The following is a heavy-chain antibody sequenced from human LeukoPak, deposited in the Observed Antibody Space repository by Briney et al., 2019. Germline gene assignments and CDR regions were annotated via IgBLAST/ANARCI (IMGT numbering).Heavy chain of an antibody. J-gene: IGHJ4*02. V-gene: IGHV3-48*02. Sequence: GGSLRLSCAASGLPYNSYSMNGVRQAPGKGREGVSYISSSSSTIYYADSVKGRFTISRDNAKNSLYLQMNSLRDEDTAVYYCARDQGVGSGSYYNVPYYWGQGTLVTVSS. CDR2: ISSSSSTI. CDR3: ARDQGVGSGSYYNVPYY. CDR1: GLPYNSYS. D-gene: IGHD3-10*01.